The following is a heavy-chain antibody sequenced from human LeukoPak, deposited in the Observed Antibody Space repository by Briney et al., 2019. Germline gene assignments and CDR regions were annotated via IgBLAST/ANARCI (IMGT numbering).Heavy chain of an antibody. Sequence: GGSLRLSCAASGFTFSSYWMHWVRQAPGKGLVWVSRINSDGSSTSYADSVKGRFTISRDNSKNTLYLQMNSLRAEDTAVYYCAKYVSAKGPPYALDVWGQGTAVTVSS. J-gene: IGHJ6*02. CDR3: AKYVSAKGPPYALDV. CDR1: GFTFSSYW. CDR2: INSDGSST. V-gene: IGHV3-74*01. D-gene: IGHD2/OR15-2a*01.